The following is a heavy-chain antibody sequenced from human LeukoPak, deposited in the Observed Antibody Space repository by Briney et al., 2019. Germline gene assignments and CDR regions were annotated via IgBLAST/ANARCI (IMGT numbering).Heavy chain of an antibody. CDR1: GGSFSGYY. CDR2: INHSGST. V-gene: IGHV4-34*01. Sequence: PSETLSLTCAVYGGSFSGYYWSWNRQPPGKGLEWIGEINHSGSTSYNPSLKSRVTISVDTSKNQFSLKLSSVTAADTAVYYCARGFIRYSYGHNYWGQGTLVTVSS. CDR3: ARGFIRYSYGHNY. D-gene: IGHD5-18*01. J-gene: IGHJ4*02.